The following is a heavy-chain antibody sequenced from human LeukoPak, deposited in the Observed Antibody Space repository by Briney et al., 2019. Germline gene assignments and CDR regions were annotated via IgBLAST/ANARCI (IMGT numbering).Heavy chain of an antibody. CDR1: GFTFSSYA. V-gene: IGHV3-23*01. CDR2: ISGSGGST. D-gene: IGHD3-3*01. J-gene: IGHJ6*03. CDR3: AKGDFWSGYYLGNMDV. Sequence: GGSLRLSCAASGFTFSSYAMGWVRQAPGKGLEWVSAISGSGGSTYYADSVKGRFTISRDNSKNTLYLQMNSLRAEDTAVYYCAKGDFWSGYYLGNMDVWGKGTTVTVSS.